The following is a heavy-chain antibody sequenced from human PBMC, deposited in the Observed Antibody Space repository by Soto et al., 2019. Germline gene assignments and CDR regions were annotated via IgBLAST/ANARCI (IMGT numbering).Heavy chain of an antibody. V-gene: IGHV1-2*04. Sequence: ASVKVSCKASGYTFTAYYMHWVRQAPGQGLEWMGWINPNSGGTNYAQKFQGWVTMTRDTSISTAYMELSRLRSDDTAVYYCARDYYDSSGYSDYWGQGTLVTVSS. CDR1: GYTFTAYY. CDR3: ARDYYDSSGYSDY. CDR2: INPNSGGT. J-gene: IGHJ4*02. D-gene: IGHD3-22*01.